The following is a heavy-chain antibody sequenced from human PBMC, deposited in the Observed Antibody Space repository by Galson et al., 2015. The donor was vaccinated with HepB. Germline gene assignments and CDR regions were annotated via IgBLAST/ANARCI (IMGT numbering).Heavy chain of an antibody. J-gene: IGHJ6*02. D-gene: IGHD2-2*01. CDR1: GYSFTSYW. CDR3: ARSYCSSTSCYADYYGMDV. Sequence: QSGAEVKKPGESLRISCKGSGYSFTSYWISWVRQMPGKGLEWMGRIDPSDSYTNYSPSFQGHVTISADKSISTAYLQWSSLKASDTAMYYCARSYCSSTSCYADYYGMDVWGQGTTVTVSS. CDR2: IDPSDSYT. V-gene: IGHV5-10-1*01.